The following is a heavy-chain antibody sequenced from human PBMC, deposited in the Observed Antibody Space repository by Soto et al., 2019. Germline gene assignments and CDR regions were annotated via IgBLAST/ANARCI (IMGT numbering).Heavy chain of an antibody. CDR1: GFTFSNYA. CDR3: ANFFVETGSNSGWPWSFHY. V-gene: IGHV3-23*01. Sequence: EVQLLESGGGLVQPGRSLRLSCAASGFTFSNYAMSWVRQAPGQGLDWVSAISGSGGTTYYADSVKGRFTISRDNSKNTLCLQMNGLRAEDAAVYYCANFFVETGSNSGWPWSFHYWGQGTLVTVSS. J-gene: IGHJ4*02. D-gene: IGHD6-25*01. CDR2: ISGSGGTT.